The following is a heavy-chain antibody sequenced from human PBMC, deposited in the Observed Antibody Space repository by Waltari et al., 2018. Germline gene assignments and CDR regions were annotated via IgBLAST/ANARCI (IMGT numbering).Heavy chain of an antibody. CDR2: IYYSGST. V-gene: IGHV4-39*01. J-gene: IGHJ2*01. CDR3: ARHPAMTIMLWYFDL. D-gene: IGHD2-8*01. Sequence: QLQLQESGPGLVKPSETLSLTCTVSGGSISSSSYYWGWIRQPPGTGLEWIGCIYYSGSTYYNPSRKRRVTISVDTSKNQFSLKLSSVTAADTAVYYCARHPAMTIMLWYFDLWGRGTLVTVSS. CDR1: GGSISSSSYY.